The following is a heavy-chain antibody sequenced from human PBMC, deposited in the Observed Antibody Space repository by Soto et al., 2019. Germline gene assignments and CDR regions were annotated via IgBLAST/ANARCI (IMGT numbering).Heavy chain of an antibody. CDR2: IIPILGIA. CDR1: GGTFSSYT. J-gene: IGHJ5*02. CDR3: ARDQRYCGGDCYSSHP. V-gene: IGHV1-69*08. D-gene: IGHD2-21*02. Sequence: QVQLVQSGAEVKKPGSSVKVSCKASGGTFSSYTISWVRQAPGQGLEWMGRIIPILGIANYAQKFQGRVTITADKSTSTAYMELSSLRSEDTAVYYCARDQRYCGGDCYSSHPWGQGTLVTVSS.